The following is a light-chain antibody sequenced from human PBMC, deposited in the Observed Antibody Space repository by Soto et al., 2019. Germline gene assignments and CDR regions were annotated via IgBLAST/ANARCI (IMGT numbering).Light chain of an antibody. Sequence: SVLTQPPSVSGSPGQSVTISCTATTTDIDNYDSVSWYQQAPGTAPKLIIYDVNNRPSGAPDRFSGSTSGNTASLTISGLQAEDETDYYCGSWDSSLSAYVFGTGTKVTVL. CDR2: DVN. CDR3: GSWDSSLSAYV. V-gene: IGLV2-18*02. J-gene: IGLJ1*01. CDR1: TTDIDNYDS.